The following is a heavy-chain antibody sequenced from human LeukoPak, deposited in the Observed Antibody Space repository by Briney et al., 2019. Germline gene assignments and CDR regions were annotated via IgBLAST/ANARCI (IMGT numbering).Heavy chain of an antibody. Sequence: NPSETLSLTCAVYGESFSGYYWSWIRQPPGKGLEWIGEINHSGSTNYNPSLKSRVTISVDTSKNQFYLKLSSVTAADTAVYYCARGGYYGSGNDFRFDPWGQGTLVTVSS. CDR3: ARGGYYGSGNDFRFDP. V-gene: IGHV4-34*01. D-gene: IGHD3-10*01. CDR1: GESFSGYY. CDR2: INHSGST. J-gene: IGHJ5*02.